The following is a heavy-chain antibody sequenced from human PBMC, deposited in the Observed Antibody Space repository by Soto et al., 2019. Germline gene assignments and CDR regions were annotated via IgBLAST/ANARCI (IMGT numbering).Heavy chain of an antibody. Sequence: QVQLVQSGAEVKKPGASVKVSCKASGYTFTSYGISWVRQAPGQGLEWMGWISAYNGNTNYAQKLQGRVTMTTDTSTSTANMELRSLRSDDTAVYYCAGDLGGCGVEGGAADYWGQGTLFTVSS. CDR3: AGDLGGCGVEGGAADY. CDR2: ISAYNGNT. D-gene: IGHD3-10*01. J-gene: IGHJ4*02. V-gene: IGHV1-18*01. CDR1: GYTFTSYG.